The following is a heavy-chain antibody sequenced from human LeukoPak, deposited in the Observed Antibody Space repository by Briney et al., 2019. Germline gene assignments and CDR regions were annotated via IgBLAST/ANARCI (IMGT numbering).Heavy chain of an antibody. J-gene: IGHJ2*01. Sequence: ASVTVSCKVSGYTLTELSMHWVRQAPGKGLEWMGGFDPEDGETIYAQKLQGRVTMTEDTSTDTAYMELSSLRSEDTAVYYCATDLGTMVRGYSDWYFDLWGRGTLVTVSS. D-gene: IGHD3-10*01. V-gene: IGHV1-24*01. CDR2: FDPEDGET. CDR3: ATDLGTMVRGYSDWYFDL. CDR1: GYTLTELS.